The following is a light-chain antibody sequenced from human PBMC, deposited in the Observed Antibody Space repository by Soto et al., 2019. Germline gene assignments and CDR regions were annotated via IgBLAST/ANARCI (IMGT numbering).Light chain of an antibody. CDR2: AAS. CDR3: QQYYSYPFT. J-gene: IGKJ5*01. V-gene: IGKV1-8*01. CDR1: QGISSY. Sequence: AIRMTQSPSSLSASTGVRVTITCRASQGISSYLAWYQQKPGKAPKLLIYAASTFQSGVPSRFSGSGSGTDFTRTISCLQSEDFATYYCQQYYSYPFTFGQGTRLEIK.